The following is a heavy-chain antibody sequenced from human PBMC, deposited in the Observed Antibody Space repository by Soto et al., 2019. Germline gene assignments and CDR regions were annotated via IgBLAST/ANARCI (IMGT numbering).Heavy chain of an antibody. J-gene: IGHJ6*02. D-gene: IGHD6-6*01. Sequence: ASVKVSCKASGYTFTGYYMHWVRQAPGQGLEWMGWINPNSGGTNYAQKFQGRVTMTRDTSISTAYMELSRLRSDDTAVYYCARVRSSSSRYYYYYGMDVWGQGTTVTVSS. CDR2: INPNSGGT. CDR1: GYTFTGYY. V-gene: IGHV1-2*02. CDR3: ARVRSSSSRYYYYYGMDV.